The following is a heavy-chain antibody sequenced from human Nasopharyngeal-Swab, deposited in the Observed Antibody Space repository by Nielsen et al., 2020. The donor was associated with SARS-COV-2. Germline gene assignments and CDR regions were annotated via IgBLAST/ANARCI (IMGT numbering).Heavy chain of an antibody. CDR3: AKDHALTKVTNRWFDR. J-gene: IGHJ5*02. CDR1: GFTFNIYA. Sequence: GESLKISCAASGFTFNIYAMSWVRQAPGKGLEWVSGISTSGGRTYYADSVKGRFTISSDNSKNTLYLQMNSLRAEDTAVYYCAKDHALTKVTNRWFDRWGQGTLVTVPS. D-gene: IGHD4-17*01. V-gene: IGHV3-23*01. CDR2: ISTSGGRT.